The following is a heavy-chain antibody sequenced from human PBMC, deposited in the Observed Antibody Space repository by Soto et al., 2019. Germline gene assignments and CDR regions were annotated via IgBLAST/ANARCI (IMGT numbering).Heavy chain of an antibody. V-gene: IGHV4-34*01. Sequence: PSETLSLTSAISGGSFSGHYWSWIRQPPGKGLEWIGEINHSGSTNYNPSLKSRVTISVDTSKNQFSLKLSSVTAADTAVYYCARGRGFLQQRNWFDPWGQGTLVTVS. D-gene: IGHD1-1*01. CDR3: ARGRGFLQQRNWFDP. J-gene: IGHJ5*02. CDR2: INHSGST. CDR1: GGSFSGHY.